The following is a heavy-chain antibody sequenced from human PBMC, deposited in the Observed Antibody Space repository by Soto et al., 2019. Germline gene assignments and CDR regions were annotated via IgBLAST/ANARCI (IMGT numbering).Heavy chain of an antibody. J-gene: IGHJ6*04. Sequence: QVQLVQSGAEVKKPGSSVKVSCKASGGTFSSYAISWVRQAPGQGLEWMGGIIPIFGTANYAQKFQGRVTITADESTSTAYMELSSLRSEDTAVYYCARPGIAAAGKRGYYYGMDVWGKGTTVTVSS. V-gene: IGHV1-69*01. CDR1: GGTFSSYA. CDR3: ARPGIAAAGKRGYYYGMDV. D-gene: IGHD6-13*01. CDR2: IIPIFGTA.